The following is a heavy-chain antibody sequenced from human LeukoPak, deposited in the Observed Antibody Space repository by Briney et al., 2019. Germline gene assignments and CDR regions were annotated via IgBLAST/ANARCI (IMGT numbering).Heavy chain of an antibody. D-gene: IGHD6-19*01. Sequence: GASVKVSCKASGYTFTSCYMHCMRQAPGQGLELMGIINPSGGSTSYAQRFQGRVTMTRDTSISTAYMELSRLRSDDTAVYYCARVIAVAGGFDPWGQGTLVTVSS. J-gene: IGHJ5*02. CDR2: INPSGGST. V-gene: IGHV1-46*01. CDR3: ARVIAVAGGFDP. CDR1: GYTFTSCY.